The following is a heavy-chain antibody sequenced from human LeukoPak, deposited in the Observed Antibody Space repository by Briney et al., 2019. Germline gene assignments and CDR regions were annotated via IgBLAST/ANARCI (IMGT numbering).Heavy chain of an antibody. D-gene: IGHD2-2*01. CDR3: AKDKGNQLLPFDY. V-gene: IGHV3-23*01. CDR2: ISGSGGST. J-gene: IGHJ4*02. CDR1: GFTFSSYA. Sequence: GGSLRLSCAASGFTFSSYAMSWVRQAPGKGLEWVSAISGSGGSTYYADSVKGRFTIARDNSKNTLYLQMNSLRAEDTAVYYCAKDKGNQLLPFDYWGQGTLVTVSS.